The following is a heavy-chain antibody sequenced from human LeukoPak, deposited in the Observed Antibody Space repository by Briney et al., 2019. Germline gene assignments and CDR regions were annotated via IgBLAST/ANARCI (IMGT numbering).Heavy chain of an antibody. D-gene: IGHD1-26*01. Sequence: GGSLTLSCSASGFTFSSYAMHWVRQAPGKGLDYVSAISSNGGSTDYADSVKGRFTISRDNSKNTVYLQMSSLRAEDTAVYYCAKFPIVGPTPYYFDYWGQGTLVTVSS. CDR3: AKFPIVGPTPYYFDY. CDR2: ISSNGGST. V-gene: IGHV3-64D*09. CDR1: GFTFSSYA. J-gene: IGHJ4*02.